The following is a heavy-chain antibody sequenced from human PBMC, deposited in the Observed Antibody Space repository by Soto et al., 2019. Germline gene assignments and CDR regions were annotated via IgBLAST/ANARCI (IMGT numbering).Heavy chain of an antibody. CDR2: VYYSGGA. D-gene: IGHD2-15*01. CDR3: TREVDGIMPTNPHSQYAMDV. J-gene: IGHJ6*02. Sequence: SETLSLTCTVSGGSISGYYWSWIRQPPGKGLEWIGNVYYSGGAKYNPSVKRRVSISVDTSKNQLPLNLSSVTAADTAVYYCTREVDGIMPTNPHSQYAMDVWGPGITVT. V-gene: IGHV4-59*01. CDR1: GGSISGYY.